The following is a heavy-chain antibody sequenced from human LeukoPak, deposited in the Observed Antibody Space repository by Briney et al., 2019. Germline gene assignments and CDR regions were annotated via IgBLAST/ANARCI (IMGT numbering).Heavy chain of an antibody. D-gene: IGHD5-18*01. CDR1: GGTFSSYA. J-gene: IGHJ4*02. V-gene: IGHV1-2*06. CDR3: ARDGYSYGYAFEGGYFDY. Sequence: ASVKVSCKASGGTFSSYAISWVRQAPGQGLEWMGRINPNSGGTNYAQKFQGRVTMTRDTSISTAYMELSRLRSDDTAVYYCARDGYSYGYAFEGGYFDYWGQGTLVTVSS. CDR2: INPNSGGT.